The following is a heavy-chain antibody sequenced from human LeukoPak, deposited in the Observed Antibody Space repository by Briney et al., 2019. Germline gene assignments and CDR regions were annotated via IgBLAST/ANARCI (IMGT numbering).Heavy chain of an antibody. J-gene: IGHJ6*04. D-gene: IGHD3-10*02. Sequence: GGSQRLSCAASGFAFSSYEMNWVRQAPGKGLEWVSYISSSGSTIYYADSVKGRFTISRDNAKNSLYLQMNSLRAEDTAVYYCAELGITMIGGVWGKGTTVTISS. CDR2: ISSSGSTI. CDR3: AELGITMIGGV. V-gene: IGHV3-48*03. CDR1: GFAFSSYE.